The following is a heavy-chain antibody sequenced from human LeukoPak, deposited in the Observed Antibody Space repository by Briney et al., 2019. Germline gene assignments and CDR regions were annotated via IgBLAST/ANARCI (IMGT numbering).Heavy chain of an antibody. V-gene: IGHV3-21*01. CDR2: ISSSSSYI. CDR1: GFTLRSYA. D-gene: IGHD3-10*01. J-gene: IGHJ4*02. CDR3: ARGGLLIRGVIISFHFDY. Sequence: GGSLRLSCAASGFTLRSYAMSWVRQGPGKGLEWVSSISSSSSYIYYADSVKGRFTISRDNAKNSLYLQMNSLRAEDTAVYYCARGGLLIRGVIISFHFDYWGQATLVTVSS.